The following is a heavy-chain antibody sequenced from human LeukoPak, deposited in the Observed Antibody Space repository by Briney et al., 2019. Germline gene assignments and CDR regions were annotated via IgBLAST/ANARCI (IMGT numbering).Heavy chain of an antibody. D-gene: IGHD2-15*01. CDR1: GGTFSSYA. J-gene: IGHJ5*02. CDR3: ALAVPNHIVVGATYWFDP. Sequence: ASVKVSCKASGGTFSSYAISWVRQAPGQGLEWMGGIIPIFSTANYAQKFQGRVTITADKSTSTAYMELSSLRSEDTAVYYCALAVPNHIVVGATYWFDPWGQGTLVTVSS. V-gene: IGHV1-69*06. CDR2: IIPIFSTA.